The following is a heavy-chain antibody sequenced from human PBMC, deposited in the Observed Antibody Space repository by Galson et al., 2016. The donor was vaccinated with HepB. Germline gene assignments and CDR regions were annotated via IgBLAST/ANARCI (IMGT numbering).Heavy chain of an antibody. D-gene: IGHD2-21*02. V-gene: IGHV1-18*01. CDR1: GYTFSIFG. Sequence: SVKASCKASGYTFSIFGISWVRQAPGQGLEWLGWISNNNENTNYAQTVQGRVTLTTDASTSTAYMELRDLTSGDTAVYYCARAGAEVTSQFDSWGQGTQVIVSS. CDR3: ARAGAEVTSQFDS. J-gene: IGHJ4*02. CDR2: ISNNNENT.